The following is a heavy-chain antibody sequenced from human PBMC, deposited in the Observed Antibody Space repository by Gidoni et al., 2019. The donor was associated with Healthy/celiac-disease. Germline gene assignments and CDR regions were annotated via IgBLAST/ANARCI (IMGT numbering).Heavy chain of an antibody. Sequence: EVQLVESGGGLVQPGGSLSLSCAASGFTFSSYWMSWVRQAPGKGLEWVANIKQDGSEKYYVDSVKGRFTISRDNAKNSLYLQMNSLRAEDTAVYYCARDQSGELLPDWFDPWGQGTLVTVSS. J-gene: IGHJ5*02. V-gene: IGHV3-7*04. CDR1: GFTFSSYW. CDR3: ARDQSGELLPDWFDP. D-gene: IGHD3-10*01. CDR2: IKQDGSEK.